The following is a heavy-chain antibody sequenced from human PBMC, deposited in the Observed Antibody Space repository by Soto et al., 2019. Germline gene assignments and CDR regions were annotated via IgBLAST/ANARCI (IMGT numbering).Heavy chain of an antibody. CDR1: GGSINSGDSC. D-gene: IGHD7-27*01. CDR2: IYNAETT. Sequence: QVQLQESGPALVEPSQTLSLTCTVSGGSINSGDSCWSWIRQSPDKGLQWIGHIYNAETTYINPSLNSRVTISVDASLTQLSLKLSSVTAADTAVYYCASGSSGEKVDSWGQGALVTVSS. CDR3: ASGSSGEKVDS. V-gene: IGHV4-30-4*01. J-gene: IGHJ5*01.